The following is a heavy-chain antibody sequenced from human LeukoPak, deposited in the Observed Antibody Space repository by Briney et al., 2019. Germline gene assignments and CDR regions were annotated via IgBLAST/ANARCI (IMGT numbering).Heavy chain of an antibody. V-gene: IGHV4-34*01. CDR2: INHSGST. CDR1: GGSFSGYY. Sequence: SETLSLTCAVYGGSFSGYYWSWIRQPPGKGLEWIGEINHSGSTNYNPSLKSRVTISVDTSKNQFSLKLSPVTAADTAVYYCARGLRHNYYYYYMDVWGKGTTVTVSS. J-gene: IGHJ6*03. CDR3: ARGLRHNYYYYYMDV.